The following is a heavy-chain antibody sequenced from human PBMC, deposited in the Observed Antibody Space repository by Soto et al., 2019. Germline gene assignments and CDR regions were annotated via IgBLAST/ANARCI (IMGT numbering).Heavy chain of an antibody. Sequence: QVQLVESGGGVGQPGRSLRLSCEASGFSFSRSGMHWVRQAPGKGLEWVAVIWYDGSNKYCADSVKGRFTISRDNSKNTLYLQMNSLRAEDTAVYYCARDGASVTTYFDYWGQGTLVTVSS. J-gene: IGHJ4*02. CDR2: IWYDGSNK. CDR1: GFSFSRSG. D-gene: IGHD4-17*01. CDR3: ARDGASVTTYFDY. V-gene: IGHV3-33*01.